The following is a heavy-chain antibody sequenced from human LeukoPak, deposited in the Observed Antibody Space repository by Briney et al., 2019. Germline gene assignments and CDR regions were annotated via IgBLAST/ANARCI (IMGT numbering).Heavy chain of an antibody. Sequence: GGSLRLSCAASGFTFSSYDMHWVRRAPGKGLEWVAVIWYDGSDKYYADSVKGRFTISRDNSKNTLYLQMNSLRAGDTAVYYCARAAAAGTIDYWGQGTLVTVSS. D-gene: IGHD6-13*01. CDR3: ARAAAAGTIDY. J-gene: IGHJ4*02. CDR1: GFTFSSYD. CDR2: IWYDGSDK. V-gene: IGHV3-33*01.